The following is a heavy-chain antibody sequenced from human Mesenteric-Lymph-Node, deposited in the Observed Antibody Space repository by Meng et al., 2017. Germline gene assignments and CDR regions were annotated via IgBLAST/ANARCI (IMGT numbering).Heavy chain of an antibody. CDR1: GYSISSGYY. V-gene: IGHV4-38-2*01. CDR3: ARVSEGSWFDP. D-gene: IGHD1-26*01. CDR2: IYYSGRT. Sequence: SETLSLTCAVSGYSISSGYYWGWIRQPPGKGQEGIGSIYYSGRTYYNQSLKSRVTISGDTSKNQFSLKLSSVTAADTAVYYCARVSEGSWFDPWGQGTLVTVSS. J-gene: IGHJ5*02.